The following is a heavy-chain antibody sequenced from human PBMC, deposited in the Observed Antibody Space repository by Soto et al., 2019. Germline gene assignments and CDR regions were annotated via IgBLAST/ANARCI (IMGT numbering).Heavy chain of an antibody. J-gene: IGHJ4*02. V-gene: IGHV3-21*01. CDR2: ITTSSSFR. Sequence: SLRLSCAASGFSISTYSMNWVRQAPGKGLEWVADITTSSSFRFYADSLKGRFTISRDDAKNSLYLQMNSLRAEDTAVYYCARDNSSYGPFDYWGQGTLVTVSS. D-gene: IGHD5-18*01. CDR1: GFSISTYS. CDR3: ARDNSSYGPFDY.